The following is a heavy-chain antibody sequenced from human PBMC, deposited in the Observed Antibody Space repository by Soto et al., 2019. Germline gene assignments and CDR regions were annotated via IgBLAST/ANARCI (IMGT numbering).Heavy chain of an antibody. CDR3: ARDGSTGTIVATSGWFDP. CDR2: IWYDGSNK. D-gene: IGHD5-12*01. Sequence: GGSLRLSCAASGFTFSSYGMHWVRQAPGKGLEWVAVIWYDGSNKYYADSVKGRFTISRDNSKNTLYLQMNSLRAEDTAVYYCARDGSTGTIVATSGWFDPWGQGTLVTVSS. V-gene: IGHV3-33*01. J-gene: IGHJ5*02. CDR1: GFTFSSYG.